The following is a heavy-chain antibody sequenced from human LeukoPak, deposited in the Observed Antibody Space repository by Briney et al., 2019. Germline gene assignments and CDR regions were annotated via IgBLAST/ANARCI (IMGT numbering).Heavy chain of an antibody. CDR3: ARLGGRIVATRIKYYYMDV. V-gene: IGHV4-4*09. J-gene: IGHJ6*03. CDR1: GGSISSYY. Sequence: SETLSLTCTVSGGSISSYYWSWIRQPPGKGLEWIGYIYTSGSTNCNPSLKSRVTISVDTSKNQFSLKLSSVTAADTAVYYCARLGGRIVATRIKYYYMDVWGKGTTVTVSS. D-gene: IGHD2-15*01. CDR2: IYTSGST.